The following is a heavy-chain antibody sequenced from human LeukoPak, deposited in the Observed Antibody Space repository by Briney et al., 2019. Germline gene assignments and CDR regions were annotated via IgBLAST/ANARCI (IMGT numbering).Heavy chain of an antibody. CDR1: GFTFSSYG. CDR2: ISSDGSNK. D-gene: IGHD3-22*01. V-gene: IGHV3-30*03. J-gene: IGHJ4*02. Sequence: GGSLRLSCAASGFTFSSYGMSWVRQAPGKGLEWVAVISSDGSNKYYADSMKGRFTISRDNAKNSLYLQMNSLRAEDTAVYYCARKYYYDSSGYYYFDYWGQGTLVTVSS. CDR3: ARKYYYDSSGYYYFDY.